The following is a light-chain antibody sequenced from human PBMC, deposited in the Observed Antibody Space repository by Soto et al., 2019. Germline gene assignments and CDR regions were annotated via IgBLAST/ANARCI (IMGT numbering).Light chain of an antibody. J-gene: IGLJ2*01. CDR2: GNN. CDR1: SSNIGARYD. V-gene: IGLV1-40*01. Sequence: QSVLTQPPSVSGAPGQRVTISCTGSSSNIGARYDVHWYQQLPGTAPKLLIYGNNNRPSGVPDRFSGSKSGTSASLAITGLQAEDEADYYCQSFHITLTLVFGGATKLTVL. CDR3: QSFHITLTLV.